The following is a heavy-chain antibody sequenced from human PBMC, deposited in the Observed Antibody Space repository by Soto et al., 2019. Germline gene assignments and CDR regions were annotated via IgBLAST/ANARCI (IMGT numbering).Heavy chain of an antibody. CDR3: ARSKSADAFDI. CDR2: IIPIFGAA. J-gene: IGHJ3*02. Sequence: VASVKVSCKASGGTFSSYAISWVRQAPGQGLEWMGGIIPIFGAANYAQTFQGRVTITADESTSTAYMELSSLRSEDTAVYYCARSKSADAFDIWGQGTMVTVSS. CDR1: GGTFSSYA. V-gene: IGHV1-69*13.